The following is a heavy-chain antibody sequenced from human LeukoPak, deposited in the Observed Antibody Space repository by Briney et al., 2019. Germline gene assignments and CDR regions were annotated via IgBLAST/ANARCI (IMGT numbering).Heavy chain of an antibody. CDR3: ASGNTMVRGVPTPYGMDV. V-gene: IGHV3-21*01. J-gene: IGHJ6*02. CDR2: ISSSSSYI. D-gene: IGHD3-10*01. Sequence: GGSLRLSCAASGFTFSSYSMNWVRQAPGKGLEWVSSISSSSSYIYYADLVKGRFTISRDNAKNSLYLQMNSLRAEDTAVYYCASGNTMVRGVPTPYGMDVWGQGTTVTVSS. CDR1: GFTFSSYS.